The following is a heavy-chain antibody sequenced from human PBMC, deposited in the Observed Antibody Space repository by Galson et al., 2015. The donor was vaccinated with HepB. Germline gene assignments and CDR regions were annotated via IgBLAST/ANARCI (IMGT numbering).Heavy chain of an antibody. V-gene: IGHV3-74*01. CDR1: GFTFSSYW. J-gene: IGHJ4*02. CDR3: TRVAGGSSGYSYFVPEFYFVY. CDR2: INSDGITT. Sequence: SLSLSCAASGFTFSSYWIHWVRQGPGKGLVWVSRINSDGITTSYAESVKGRFTISRDNAKNTLYLQMHSLRAEETAVYYCTRVAGGSSGYSYFVPEFYFVYWGQGTLVTVS. D-gene: IGHD3-22*01.